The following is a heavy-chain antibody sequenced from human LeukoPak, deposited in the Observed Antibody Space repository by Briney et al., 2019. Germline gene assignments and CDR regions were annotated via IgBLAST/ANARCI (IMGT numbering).Heavy chain of an antibody. J-gene: IGHJ4*02. CDR3: AKTRDSSGYYLYYFDY. CDR2: ISGSGGST. Sequence: GGALRLSCAASGFTFSSYALSWGRPAPGKGLEGGSAISGSGGSTYYADSVKGRFTISRDNSKNTLYLQMNSLRAEDTAVYYCAKTRDSSGYYLYYFDYWGQGALVTVSS. D-gene: IGHD3-22*01. CDR1: GFTFSSYA. V-gene: IGHV3-23*01.